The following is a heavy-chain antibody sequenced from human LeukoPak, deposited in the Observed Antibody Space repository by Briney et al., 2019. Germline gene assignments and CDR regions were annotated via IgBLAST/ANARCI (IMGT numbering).Heavy chain of an antibody. J-gene: IGHJ4*02. V-gene: IGHV4-59*12. D-gene: IGHD3-22*01. CDR3: ARVADSSGRPYFDY. Sequence: SETLSLTCTVSGGSISSYYWSWIRQPPGKGLEWIGYIYYSGSTNYNPSLKSRVTISVDTSKNQFSLKLSSVTAADTAVYYCARVADSSGRPYFDYWGQGTLVTVSS. CDR2: IYYSGST. CDR1: GGSISSYY.